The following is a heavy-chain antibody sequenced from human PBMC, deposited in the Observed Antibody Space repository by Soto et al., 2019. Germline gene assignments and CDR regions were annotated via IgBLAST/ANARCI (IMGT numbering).Heavy chain of an antibody. V-gene: IGHV1-46*03. CDR3: ARESNTYCSGGSCYSSPPGY. CDR1: GSTFTSYY. Sequence: ASVKVSCKASGSTFTSYYMHWVRQAPGQGLEWMGIINPSGGSTSYAQKFQGRVTMTRDTSTSTVYMELSSLRSEDTAVYYCARESNTYCSGGSCYSSPPGYWGQGTLVTVSS. CDR2: INPSGGST. J-gene: IGHJ4*02. D-gene: IGHD2-15*01.